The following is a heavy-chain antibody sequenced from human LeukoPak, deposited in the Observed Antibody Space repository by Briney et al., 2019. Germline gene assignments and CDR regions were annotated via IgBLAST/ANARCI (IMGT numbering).Heavy chain of an antibody. V-gene: IGHV1-2*02. CDR2: INPNNCGP. CDR1: GYTFTGYY. D-gene: IGHD3-10*01. CDR3: ARAMVEYHYGMDV. Sequence: SSVKVSCKASGYTFTGYYMHWVRQAPGQGLEWMGWINPNNCGPHYAPNFQGRGTMTRDTSISTAYMGLSRLRSDDTAVYYCARAMVEYHYGMDVWGQGTTVTVSS. J-gene: IGHJ6*02.